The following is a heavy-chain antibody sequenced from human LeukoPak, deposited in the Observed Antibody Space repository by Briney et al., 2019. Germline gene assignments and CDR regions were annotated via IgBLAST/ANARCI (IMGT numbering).Heavy chain of an antibody. CDR1: GGSISSYY. CDR2: IYYSGST. V-gene: IGHV4-59*01. Sequence: PSETLSLTCTVSGGSISSYYWSWVRQPPGKGREWVGYIYYSGSTNNNPSLKSRVTISVHTSKTQFSLKLSSVTAADTAVYYCARDLRGYSYGYIDYWGQGTLVTVSS. J-gene: IGHJ4*02. CDR3: ARDLRGYSYGYIDY. D-gene: IGHD5-18*01.